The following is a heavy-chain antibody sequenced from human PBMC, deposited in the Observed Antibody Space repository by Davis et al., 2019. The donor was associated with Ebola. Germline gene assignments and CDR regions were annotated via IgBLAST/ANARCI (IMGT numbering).Heavy chain of an antibody. J-gene: IGHJ4*02. Sequence: GGSLRLSCAASGFTFSSYAMSWVRQAPGKGLEWVSSISSSSSYIYYADSVKGRFTISRDNSKNTLYLQMNSLRAEDTAVYYCAKTDCSGGSCYSVDYWGQGTLVTVSS. CDR1: GFTFSSYA. CDR2: ISSSSSYI. CDR3: AKTDCSGGSCYSVDY. V-gene: IGHV3-23*01. D-gene: IGHD2-15*01.